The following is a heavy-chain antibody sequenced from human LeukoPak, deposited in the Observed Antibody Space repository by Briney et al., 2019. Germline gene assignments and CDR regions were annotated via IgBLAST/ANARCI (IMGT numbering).Heavy chain of an antibody. V-gene: IGHV3-30*18. Sequence: GRSLRLSCAASGFTFSSYGMHWVRQAPGKGLEWVAVISYDGGNKYYADSVKGRFTISRDNSKNTLYLQMNSLRAEDTAVYYCAKGISSGWPGPDYWGQGTLVTVSS. J-gene: IGHJ4*02. CDR2: ISYDGGNK. D-gene: IGHD6-19*01. CDR3: AKGISSGWPGPDY. CDR1: GFTFSSYG.